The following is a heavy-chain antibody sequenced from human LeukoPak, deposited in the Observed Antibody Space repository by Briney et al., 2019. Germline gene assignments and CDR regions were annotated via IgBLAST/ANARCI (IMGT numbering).Heavy chain of an antibody. V-gene: IGHV4-59*01. CDR2: IYYSGST. D-gene: IGHD1-26*01. J-gene: IGHJ4*02. CDR1: GGSISSYY. CDR3: ARVSGSYFYYFDY. Sequence: SETLSLTCTVSGGSISSYYWSWIRQPPGKGLEWTGYIYYSGSTNYNPSLKSRVTISVDTSKNQFSLKLSSVTAADTAVYYCARVSGSYFYYFDYWGQGTLVTVSS.